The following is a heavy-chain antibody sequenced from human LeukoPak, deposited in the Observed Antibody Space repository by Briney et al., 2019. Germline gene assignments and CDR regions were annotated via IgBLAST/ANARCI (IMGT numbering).Heavy chain of an antibody. CDR1: GGTFSSYA. D-gene: IGHD3-3*01. CDR3: ATHHSYYDFWSGYSAPFDY. Sequence: SVKVSRKASGGTFSSYATSWVRQAPGQGLEWMGGIIPIFGTANYAQKFQGRVTITTDESTSTAYMELSSLRSEDTAVYYCATHHSYYDFWSGYSAPFDYWGQGTLVTVSS. V-gene: IGHV1-69*05. CDR2: IIPIFGTA. J-gene: IGHJ4*02.